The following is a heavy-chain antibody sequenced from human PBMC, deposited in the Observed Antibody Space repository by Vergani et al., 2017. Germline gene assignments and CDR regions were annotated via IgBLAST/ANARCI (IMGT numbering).Heavy chain of an antibody. CDR1: GFTFDDYA. D-gene: IGHD6-13*01. CDR3: VKDIAASGNYWYFDL. Sequence: EVQLVESGGGLVQPGRSLRLSCAASGFTFDDYAMHWVRQAPGKGLEWVSGINWNRDSIAYADSVKGRFTISIDNAKNSLYLQMNSLRAEDTALYYCVKDIAASGNYWYFDLWGRGTLVTVSS. V-gene: IGHV3-9*01. J-gene: IGHJ2*01. CDR2: INWNRDSI.